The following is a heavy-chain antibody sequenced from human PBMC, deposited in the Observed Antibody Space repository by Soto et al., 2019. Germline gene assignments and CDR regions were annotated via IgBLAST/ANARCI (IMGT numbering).Heavy chain of an antibody. CDR1: GYTFRRYA. CDR3: AREGQWLAGDY. Sequence: QVQLVQSGAEVKEPGASVTVSCRASGYTFRRYAMHWVRQAPGQSLEWVGWINAGNGKTGYSGDLQGRVTITRDTSASTVYMTLANLRSEDTAVYYCAREGQWLAGDYWGQGTRVNVSP. V-gene: IGHV1-3*01. D-gene: IGHD6-19*01. J-gene: IGHJ4*02. CDR2: INAGNGKT.